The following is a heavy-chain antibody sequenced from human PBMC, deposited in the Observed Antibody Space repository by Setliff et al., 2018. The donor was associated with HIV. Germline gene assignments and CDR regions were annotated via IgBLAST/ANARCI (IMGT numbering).Heavy chain of an antibody. V-gene: IGHV1-2*02. J-gene: IGHJ4*02. D-gene: IGHD1-7*01. CDR1: GYTFTDYF. Sequence: GASVKVSCKTSGYTFTDYFVHWVRQAPGQGLEWMGWINPKSGATNFAQKFQVRVTMNRDTSINTAYMEVNRLRSDDTAIYYCARSYSANYRGGGHFDYWGQGTLVTVSS. CDR2: INPKSGAT. CDR3: ARSYSANYRGGGHFDY.